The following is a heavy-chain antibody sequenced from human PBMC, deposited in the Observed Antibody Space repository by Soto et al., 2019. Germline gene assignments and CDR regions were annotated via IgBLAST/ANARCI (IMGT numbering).Heavy chain of an antibody. CDR3: ARGDRSSWYSLDQ. D-gene: IGHD6-13*01. CDR2: INAGNGNT. CDR1: GYTFTSYY. J-gene: IGHJ4*02. V-gene: IGHV1-3*01. Sequence: ASVKVSCKASGYTFTSYYMHWVRQAPGQRLEWMGWINAGNGNTKYSQKFQGRVTITRDTSASTAYMELSSLRSEDTAVYYCARGDRSSWYSLDQWGQGTLVTVTS.